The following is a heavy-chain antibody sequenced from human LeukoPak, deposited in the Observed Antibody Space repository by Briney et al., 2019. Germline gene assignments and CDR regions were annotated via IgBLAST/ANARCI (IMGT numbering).Heavy chain of an antibody. J-gene: IGHJ6*03. Sequence: SETLSLTCAVYGGSFSGYYWSWIRQPPGKGLEWIGEINHSGSTNYNPSLKSRVTISVDTSKNQFSLKLSSVTAADTAVYYCARVHHGDKYYYYYMDVWGKGTTVTVSS. D-gene: IGHD4-17*01. CDR1: GGSFSGYY. CDR3: ARVHHGDKYYYYYMDV. CDR2: INHSGST. V-gene: IGHV4-34*01.